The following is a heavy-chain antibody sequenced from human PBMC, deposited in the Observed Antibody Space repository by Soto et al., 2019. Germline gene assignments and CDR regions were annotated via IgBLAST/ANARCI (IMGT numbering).Heavy chain of an antibody. CDR2: IYYSGST. V-gene: IGHV4-59*08. Sequence: QVQLQESGPGLVKPSETLSLTCTVSGVSISIYYWSWIRQPPGKGLEWIGYIYYSGSTNYNPSLTTRVTISVDTSKNQFCMTLSSVTAADTAMYYCARFNWYFDLWGRGTLVTVSS. CDR3: ARFNWYFDL. J-gene: IGHJ2*01. CDR1: GVSISIYY.